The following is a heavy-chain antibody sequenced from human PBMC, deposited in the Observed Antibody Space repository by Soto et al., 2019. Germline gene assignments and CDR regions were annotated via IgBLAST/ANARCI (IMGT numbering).Heavy chain of an antibody. CDR3: AKGITMLVVVIKT. CDR1: GFTFSSYA. V-gene: IGHV3-23*01. D-gene: IGHD3-22*01. J-gene: IGHJ5*02. Sequence: EVRLLESGGGLVQPGGSLRLSCAASGFTFSSYAMTWVGQAPGKGLEWVSVISGSGGSTYYADSVKGRFTISRDNSKNMFYLEMNSLRAEDTAAYYCAKGITMLVVVIKTWGQGTLVSVSS. CDR2: ISGSGGST.